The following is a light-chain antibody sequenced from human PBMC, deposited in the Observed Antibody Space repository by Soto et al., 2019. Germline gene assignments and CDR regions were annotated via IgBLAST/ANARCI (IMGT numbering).Light chain of an antibody. CDR2: GNS. V-gene: IGLV1-40*01. J-gene: IGLJ1*01. Sequence: SVLTQPPSVSGAPGQRVIIFCTGSSSDIGAGYDVHWYQHLPGRAPKLLIYGNSHRPSGVPDRFSGSKSATSASLAITGLQAEDEADYFCQSYDNSLSIYVFGTGTKVTVL. CDR1: SSDIGAGYD. CDR3: QSYDNSLSIYV.